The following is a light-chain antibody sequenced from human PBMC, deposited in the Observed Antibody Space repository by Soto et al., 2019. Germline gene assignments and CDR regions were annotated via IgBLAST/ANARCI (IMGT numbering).Light chain of an antibody. V-gene: IGKV3-15*01. CDR2: GAS. Sequence: EGVITQSPATLSVSPVERATLSCRASQSVSSDLAWYQHKPGQAPRLLIYGASSRATGIPVRFSGSGSGTEFTLTISSLQSEDVAVYYCQHYKNRPLTFGGGTKVDI. CDR3: QHYKNRPLT. CDR1: QSVSSD. J-gene: IGKJ4*01.